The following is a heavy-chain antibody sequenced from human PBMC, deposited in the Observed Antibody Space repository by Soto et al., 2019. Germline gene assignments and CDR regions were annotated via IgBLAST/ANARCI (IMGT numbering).Heavy chain of an antibody. CDR3: AKSVAGISGWFDP. D-gene: IGHD2-15*01. CDR1: GFTFSSYA. V-gene: IGHV3-23*01. CDR2: ISGSGGST. Sequence: GGSLRLSCAASGFTFSSYAMSWFRQAPGKGLEWVSGISGSGGSTWYADSVRGRFTISRDNSKNTVSLQINSLRADDTAVYHCAKSVAGISGWFDPWGQGTLVTVSS. J-gene: IGHJ5*02.